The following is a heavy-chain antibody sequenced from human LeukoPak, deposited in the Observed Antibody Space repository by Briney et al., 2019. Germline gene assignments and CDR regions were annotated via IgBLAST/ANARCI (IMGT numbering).Heavy chain of an antibody. J-gene: IGHJ5*02. Sequence: SETLSLTCTVSGGSISSYYWSWIRQPPGKGLEWIGYIYYSGSTNYNPSLKSRVTISVDTSKNQLSLKLSSVTAADTAVYYCAREHCSGGSCYSGWFDPWGQGTLVTVSS. CDR1: GGSISSYY. CDR2: IYYSGST. V-gene: IGHV4-59*01. D-gene: IGHD2-15*01. CDR3: AREHCSGGSCYSGWFDP.